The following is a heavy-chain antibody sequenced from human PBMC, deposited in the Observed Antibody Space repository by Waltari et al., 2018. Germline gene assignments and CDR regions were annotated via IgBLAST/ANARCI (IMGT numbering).Heavy chain of an antibody. J-gene: IGHJ4*02. CDR2: INGDGRST. CDR3: ARGPTSSGFFVGDY. Sequence: EVQLVESGGGLLQPGGSLRRSCAASGFSLSSSCSLWVRQAPGKGRVWVSRINGDGRSTSYADSVKGRFTISRDNAKNTLYLQMSSLTADDTAVYYCARGPTSSGFFVGDYWGQGTLVSVSS. D-gene: IGHD6-25*01. V-gene: IGHV3-74*01. CDR1: GFSLSSSC.